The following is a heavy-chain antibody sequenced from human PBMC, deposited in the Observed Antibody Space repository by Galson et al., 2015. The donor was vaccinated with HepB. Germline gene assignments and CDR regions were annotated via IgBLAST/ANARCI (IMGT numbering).Heavy chain of an antibody. V-gene: IGHV4-59*01. J-gene: IGHJ4*02. CDR1: GGSISSYY. CDR2: IYYSGST. CDR3: ARWAEGLSFFDY. Sequence: SETLSLTCTVSGGSISSYYWSWIRQPPGKGLEWIGYIYYSGSTNYNPSLKSRVTISVDTSKNQFSLKLSSVTAADTAVYYCARWAEGLSFFDYWGQGTLVTVSS. D-gene: IGHD3-3*01.